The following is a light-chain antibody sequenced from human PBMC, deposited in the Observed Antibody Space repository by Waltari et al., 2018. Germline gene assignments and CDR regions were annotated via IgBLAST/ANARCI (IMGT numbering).Light chain of an antibody. CDR3: QQYGTPQGYI. J-gene: IGKJ2*01. CDR1: QRVRRNY. CDR2: GAS. Sequence: EIVLTQSPGTLSLSPGETATLSCRANQRVRRNYFAWYQKKAGQSPRLLIYGASNRASGVPDRFSGRVSGAEFTLTISRLDPEDFAVYYCQQYGTPQGYIFGQGTKVDI. V-gene: IGKV3-20*01.